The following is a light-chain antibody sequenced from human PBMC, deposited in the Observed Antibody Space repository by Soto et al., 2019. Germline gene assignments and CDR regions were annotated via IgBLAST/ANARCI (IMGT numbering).Light chain of an antibody. Sequence: ENVLMQSPGTLSLSTGQRATLSCRASQSVSYNYLAWYQQKVGQAPRLLIYGASNRATGIPDRFNGSGSGTDFTLTISSLEPGDFAMYYCQQYGASPYTFGQGTDLDFK. J-gene: IGKJ2*01. CDR1: QSVSYNY. V-gene: IGKV3-20*01. CDR3: QQYGASPYT. CDR2: GAS.